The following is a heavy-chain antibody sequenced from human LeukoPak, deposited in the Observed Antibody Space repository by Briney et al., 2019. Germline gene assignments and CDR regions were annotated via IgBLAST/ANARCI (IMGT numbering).Heavy chain of an antibody. Sequence: GGSLRLSCAASGFTFSSYSMNWVRQAPGKGLEWVSYISSSSSTIYYADSVRGRFTISRDNSRNTMYLQMNSLRVEDAAVYYCAKAPVTSCRGAFCYPFDSWGQGTLVTVSS. V-gene: IGHV3-48*01. CDR1: GFTFSSYS. J-gene: IGHJ4*02. D-gene: IGHD2-15*01. CDR3: AKAPVTSCRGAFCYPFDS. CDR2: ISSSSSTI.